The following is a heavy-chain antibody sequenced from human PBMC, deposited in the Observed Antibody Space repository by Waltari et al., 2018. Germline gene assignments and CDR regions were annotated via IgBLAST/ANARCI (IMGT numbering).Heavy chain of an antibody. V-gene: IGHV3-23*01. CDR1: GFTFSSYS. J-gene: IGHJ3*02. D-gene: IGHD3-3*01. Sequence: EVQLLQSGGGLVHPGGSLRLSCAASGFTFSSYSVSWVRQAPGKGLEWVSAISSGGETTLYADSVKGRFTISRDNSKNTLSLQVSSLRAEDTAVYYCAKRLLEPQVGAFDIWGQGTIVTVSS. CDR3: AKRLLEPQVGAFDI. CDR2: ISSGGETT.